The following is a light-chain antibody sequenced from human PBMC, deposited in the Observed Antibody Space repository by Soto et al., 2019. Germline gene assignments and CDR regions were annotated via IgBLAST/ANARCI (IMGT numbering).Light chain of an antibody. V-gene: IGLV2-14*01. CDR2: EVS. J-gene: IGLJ1*01. CDR3: CSYTSTATYV. CDR1: TSDIGGFIY. Sequence: QSALTQPASVSGSPGQSITISCSGTTSDIGGFIYVSWYQQNPGKAPKLILYEVSNRPSGVSHRFSGSKSGNTASLTISGLQPEDEADYFCCSYTSTATYVFGTGTQLTVL.